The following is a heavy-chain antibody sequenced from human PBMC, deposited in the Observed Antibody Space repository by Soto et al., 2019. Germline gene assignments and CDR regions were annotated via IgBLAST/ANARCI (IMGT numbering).Heavy chain of an antibody. V-gene: IGHV4-59*08. CDR3: ARQKLDVPAFFDY. J-gene: IGHJ4*02. Sequence: PSETLSLTCTVSGGSISSYYWSWIRQPPGKGREWIGCIYYSGSTNYSPSLKSRVTISIDTSKNQFSLKLSSVTAADTAMYFCARQKLDVPAFFDYWGQGILVTVSS. D-gene: IGHD1-7*01. CDR2: IYYSGST. CDR1: GGSISSYY.